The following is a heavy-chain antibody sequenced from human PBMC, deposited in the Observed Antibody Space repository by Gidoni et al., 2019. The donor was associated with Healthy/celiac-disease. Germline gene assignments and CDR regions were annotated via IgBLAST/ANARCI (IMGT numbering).Heavy chain of an antibody. CDR2: INPSGGST. Sequence: MHWVRQAPGQGLEWMGIINPSGGSTSYAQKFQGRVTMTRDTSTSTVYMELSSLRSEDTAVYYCARDRWYCGGDCYGDGLSWFDPWGQGTLVTVSS. V-gene: IGHV1-46*01. D-gene: IGHD2-21*01. CDR3: ARDRWYCGGDCYGDGLSWFDP. J-gene: IGHJ5*02.